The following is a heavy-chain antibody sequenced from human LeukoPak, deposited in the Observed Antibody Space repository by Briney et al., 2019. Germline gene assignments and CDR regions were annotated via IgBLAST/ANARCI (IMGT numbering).Heavy chain of an antibody. CDR3: AKDHYGDYFDY. CDR1: GYTFTSYG. V-gene: IGHV1-18*01. D-gene: IGHD4-17*01. J-gene: IGHJ4*02. Sequence: PEASVKVSCKASGYTFTSYGISWVRQAPGQGLEWMGWISAYNGNTNYAQKLQGRVTMTTDTSTSTAYMELRSLRAEDTAVYYCAKDHYGDYFDYWGQGTLVTVSS. CDR2: ISAYNGNT.